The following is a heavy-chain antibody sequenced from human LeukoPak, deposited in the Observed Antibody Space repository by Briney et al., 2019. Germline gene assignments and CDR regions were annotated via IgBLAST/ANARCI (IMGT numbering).Heavy chain of an antibody. CDR1: GGSISSYY. Sequence: SETLSLTCTVSGGSISSYYWSWIRQPPAKGLEWIGYIHYSGSTNYNPSLKSRVTISVDTSKNQFSLKLTSVTAADTAVYYCARATVVAAYFDYWGQGTLVTVSS. CDR2: IHYSGST. J-gene: IGHJ4*02. D-gene: IGHD2-15*01. CDR3: ARATVVAAYFDY. V-gene: IGHV4-59*01.